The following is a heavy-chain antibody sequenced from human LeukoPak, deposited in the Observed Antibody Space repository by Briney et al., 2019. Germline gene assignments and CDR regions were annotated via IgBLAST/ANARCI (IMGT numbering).Heavy chain of an antibody. J-gene: IGHJ6*02. CDR1: GGSISSYY. CDR3: ARVGVVPAATYYYYGMDV. CDR2: IYYSGST. Sequence: SETLSLTCTVSGGSISSYYWSWIRQPPGKGLEWIGYIYYSGSTNYNPSLKSRVTISVDTSKNQFSLKLSSVTAADTAVYYCARVGVVPAATYYYYGMDVWGQGTTVTVSS. V-gene: IGHV4-59*01. D-gene: IGHD2-2*01.